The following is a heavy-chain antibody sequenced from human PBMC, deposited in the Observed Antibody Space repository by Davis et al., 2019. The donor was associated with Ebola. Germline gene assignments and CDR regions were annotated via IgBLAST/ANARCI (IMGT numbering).Heavy chain of an antibody. CDR1: GGSFSGYY. Sequence: GSLRLSCAVYGGSFSGYYWSWIRQPPGKGLEWIGEINHSGSTNYNPSLKSRVTISVDTSKNQFSLKLSSVTAADTAVYYCARGSEIYYYYGMDVWGQGTTVTVSS. CDR2: INHSGST. J-gene: IGHJ6*02. V-gene: IGHV4-34*01. CDR3: ARGSEIYYYYGMDV.